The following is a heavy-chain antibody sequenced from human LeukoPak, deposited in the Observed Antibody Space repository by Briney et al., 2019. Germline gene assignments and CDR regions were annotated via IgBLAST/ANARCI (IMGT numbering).Heavy chain of an antibody. CDR3: AGVVTATHYYYYGMDV. CDR1: GYTLTELS. D-gene: IGHD2-21*02. J-gene: IGHJ6*02. CDR2: FDPEDGET. V-gene: IGHV1-24*01. Sequence: ASVKVSCKVSGYTLTELSMHWVRQAPGKGLEWMGGFDPEDGETIYAQKFQGRVTMTEDTSTDTAYMELSSLRSEDTAVYYCAGVVTATHYYYYGMDVWGQGTTVTVSS.